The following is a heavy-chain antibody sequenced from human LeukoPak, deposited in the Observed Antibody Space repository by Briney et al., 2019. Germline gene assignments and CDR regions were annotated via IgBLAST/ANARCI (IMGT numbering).Heavy chain of an antibody. J-gene: IGHJ4*02. Sequence: SVKVSCRASGGTFSSYAISWVRQAPGQGLEWMGGIIPIFGTANYAQKFQGRVTITTDESTSTAYMELSSLRSEDTAVYYCARGWSDGIAVAGQFDYWGQGTLVTVSS. CDR2: IIPIFGTA. V-gene: IGHV1-69*05. CDR1: GGTFSSYA. CDR3: ARGWSDGIAVAGQFDY. D-gene: IGHD6-19*01.